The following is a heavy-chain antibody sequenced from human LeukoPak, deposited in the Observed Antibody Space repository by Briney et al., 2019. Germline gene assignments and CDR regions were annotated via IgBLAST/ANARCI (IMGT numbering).Heavy chain of an antibody. CDR1: GYTFTNYY. CDR2: INPSGGGT. D-gene: IGHD1-26*01. CDR3: ARDWKGNQWEVGLVIGL. J-gene: IGHJ2*01. V-gene: IGHV1-46*01. Sequence: GASVTVSCKASGYTFTNYYIHWVRQAPGQGLEWMGLINPSGGGTSFAQKFQGRVTMTRDTSTSTVYMELSSLRSEDTAVYYCARDWKGNQWEVGLVIGLWGRGTLVAVSS.